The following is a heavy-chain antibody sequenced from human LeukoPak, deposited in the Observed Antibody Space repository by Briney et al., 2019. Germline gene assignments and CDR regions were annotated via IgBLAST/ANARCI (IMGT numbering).Heavy chain of an antibody. D-gene: IGHD3-22*01. J-gene: IGHJ4*02. CDR1: GFTFSSYA. Sequence: PGGSLRLSCAASGFTFSSYAMSWVRQAPGKGLEWVSAISGSGGSTYYADSVKGRFTISRDNSKNTLYLQMNSLRAEDTAVYYCARGGPDYYDSSGYYYSLYYWGQGTLVTVSS. CDR3: ARGGPDYYDSSGYYYSLYY. V-gene: IGHV3-23*01. CDR2: ISGSGGST.